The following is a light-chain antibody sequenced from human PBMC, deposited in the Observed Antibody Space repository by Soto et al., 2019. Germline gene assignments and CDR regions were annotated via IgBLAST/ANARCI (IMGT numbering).Light chain of an antibody. CDR3: QQYGSSALT. CDR2: GAS. Sequence: EIVLTQSPGTLSLSPWERATLSCSASQSVSSSYLAWYQQKPGQAPRLLIYGASSGATGIPDRFSGSGSGTDFTLTISRLEPEDFAVYYCQQYGSSALTCGGGTKGDIK. CDR1: QSVSSSY. J-gene: IGKJ4*01. V-gene: IGKV3-20*01.